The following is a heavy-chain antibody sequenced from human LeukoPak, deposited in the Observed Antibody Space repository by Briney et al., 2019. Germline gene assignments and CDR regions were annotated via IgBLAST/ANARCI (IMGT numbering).Heavy chain of an antibody. CDR2: IDPRGAST. V-gene: IGHV1-46*01. J-gene: IGHJ4*02. Sequence: ASVKVSCKASGYTFTSYYMHWVRQAPGQGLEWMAIIDPRGASTANARKFQGRVTVTMDTSTSTVYMELSSLTSEDTAVYYCARDGSWSFDYWGQGTLVTVSS. CDR3: ARDGSWSFDY. CDR1: GYTFTSYY. D-gene: IGHD6-13*01.